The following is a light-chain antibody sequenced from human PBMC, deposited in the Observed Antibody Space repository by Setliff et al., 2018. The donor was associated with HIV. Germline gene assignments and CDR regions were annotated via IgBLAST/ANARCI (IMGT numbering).Light chain of an antibody. J-gene: IGLJ1*01. CDR2: EVS. V-gene: IGLV2-23*02. CDR1: GNDIGAYNY. Sequence: QSVLAQPASISGSPGQSITISCTGTGNDIGAYNYVSWYQQHPGKAPKLMIYEVSKRPSGVSNRFSGSKSGNTASLTISGLQAEDEADYYCCSYAGSYVFGTGTKVTVL. CDR3: CSYAGSYV.